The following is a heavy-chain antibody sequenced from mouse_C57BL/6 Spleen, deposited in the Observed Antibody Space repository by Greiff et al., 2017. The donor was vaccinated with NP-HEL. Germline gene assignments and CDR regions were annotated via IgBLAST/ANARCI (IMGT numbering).Heavy chain of an antibody. CDR3: ARDSGSRF. J-gene: IGHJ2*01. D-gene: IGHD1-1*01. V-gene: IGHV1-54*01. CDR1: GYAFTNYL. Sequence: QVQLQQSGAELVRPGTSVKVSCKASGYAFTNYLIEWVKQRPGQGLEWIGVINPGSGGTNYNEKFKGKATLTADKSSSTAYMQLSSLTSEDSAVYFCARDSGSRFWGQGTTLTVSS. CDR2: INPGSGGT.